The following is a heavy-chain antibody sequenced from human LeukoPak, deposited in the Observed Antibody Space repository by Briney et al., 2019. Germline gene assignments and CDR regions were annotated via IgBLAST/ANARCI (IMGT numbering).Heavy chain of an antibody. V-gene: IGHV4-59*01. D-gene: IGHD4-17*01. CDR3: ARTNPVYGDYDY. CDR2: VSDSGST. Sequence: KPSETLSLTCTVSADSFSGYLWAWIRQPPGKGLEWIGYVSDSGSTNYNPSLKSRPSISLDTAKNQFSLKLRSVTAADTAVHYCARTNPVYGDYDYWGQGTLVTVSS. J-gene: IGHJ4*02. CDR1: ADSFSGYL.